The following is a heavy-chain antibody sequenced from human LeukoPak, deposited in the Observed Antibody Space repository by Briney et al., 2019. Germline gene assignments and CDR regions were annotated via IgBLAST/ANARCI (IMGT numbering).Heavy chain of an antibody. Sequence: PGGSLRLSCAASGFTFSSYEMTWVRQAPGKGLEWISYIDSRGSTTYYADSVKGRFTISRDNAKNSLYLQMNSLRAEDTAVYSCAKDAFSSGWELFDYWGQGTLVTVSS. J-gene: IGHJ4*02. D-gene: IGHD6-19*01. V-gene: IGHV3-48*03. CDR1: GFTFSSYE. CDR2: IDSRGSTT. CDR3: AKDAFSSGWELFDY.